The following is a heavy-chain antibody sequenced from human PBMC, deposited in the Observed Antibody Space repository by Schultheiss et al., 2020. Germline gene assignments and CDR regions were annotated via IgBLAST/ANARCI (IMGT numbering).Heavy chain of an antibody. J-gene: IGHJ6*02. CDR1: GFTFSSYG. CDR3: ARSHESTVNYGMDV. V-gene: IGHV3-33*01. CDR2: IWYDGSNK. Sequence: GALRLSCAASGFTFSSYGMHWVRQAPGKGLEWVAVIWYDGSNKYYADSVKGRFTISRDNSKNTLYLQMNSLRAEDTAVYYCARSHESTVNYGMDVWGQGTTVTVSS. D-gene: IGHD4-17*01.